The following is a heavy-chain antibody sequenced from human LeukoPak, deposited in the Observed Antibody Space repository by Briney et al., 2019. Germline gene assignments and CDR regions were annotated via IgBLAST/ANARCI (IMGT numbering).Heavy chain of an antibody. CDR3: ARERRISMVQGFTSHLDF. CDR1: GYTFTGYY. CDR2: INPSGGST. Sequence: ASVKVSCKASGYTFTGYYLHWVRQAPGQGLEWMGVINPSGGSTSYAQKFQVRVTVTRDTSTSTVYMELSSLRSEDTAVYYCARERRISMVQGFTSHLDFWGQGTLVTVSS. V-gene: IGHV1-46*01. J-gene: IGHJ4*02. D-gene: IGHD3-10*01.